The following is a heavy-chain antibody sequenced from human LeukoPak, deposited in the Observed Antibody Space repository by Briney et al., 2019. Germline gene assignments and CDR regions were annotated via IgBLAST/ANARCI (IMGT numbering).Heavy chain of an antibody. J-gene: IGHJ4*02. CDR3: VKDWSDEAKCGADCLEY. CDR1: GFNFYIYA. Sequence: GGSLRLSCAASGFNFYIYAMSWARQAPGKGLEWVSSISGSGDNTYYADSVKGRYTISRDNSKNTLYLQMNTLRAEDTAVYYCVKDWSDEAKCGADCLEYWGQGTLVTVSS. D-gene: IGHD2-21*02. V-gene: IGHV3-23*01. CDR2: ISGSGDNT.